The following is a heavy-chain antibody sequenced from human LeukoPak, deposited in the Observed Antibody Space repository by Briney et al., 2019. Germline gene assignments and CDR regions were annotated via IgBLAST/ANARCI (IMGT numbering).Heavy chain of an antibody. CDR3: ARERGAGSHYAIDI. CDR1: GFIFSTYG. Sequence: GRSLRLSCAASGFIFSTYGMHWVRQAPGKGLEWVAVIWYDGSNRNYADSVKGRFTISRDNSKNTVYLQMNSLRGEDTAVYYCARERGAGSHYAIDIWGQGTMVTVSS. V-gene: IGHV3-33*01. CDR2: IWYDGSNR. J-gene: IGHJ3*02. D-gene: IGHD3-10*01.